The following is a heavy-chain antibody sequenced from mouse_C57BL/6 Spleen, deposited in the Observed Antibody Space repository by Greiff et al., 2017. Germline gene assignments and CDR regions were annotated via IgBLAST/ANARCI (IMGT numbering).Heavy chain of an antibody. CDR3: ARTYYSNYNWYFDV. J-gene: IGHJ1*03. CDR2: IDPEDGET. D-gene: IGHD2-5*01. Sequence: VQLQQSGAELVKPGASVKLSCTASGFNIKDYYMHWVKQRTEQGLEWIGRIDPEDGETKYAPKLQGKATITADTSSNTAYLQLSSLTSEDTAVYYCARTYYSNYNWYFDVWGTGTTVTVSS. CDR1: GFNIKDYY. V-gene: IGHV14-2*01.